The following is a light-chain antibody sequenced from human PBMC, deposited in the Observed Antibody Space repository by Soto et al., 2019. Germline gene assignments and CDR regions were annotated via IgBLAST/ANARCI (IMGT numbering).Light chain of an antibody. J-gene: IGKJ4*01. V-gene: IGKV3D-20*02. CDR3: QQRSNWPLT. CDR1: QSVSNNY. CDR2: GAS. Sequence: IVLTQSPGSLSLSPGERENLYCRASQSVSNNYLAWYQQKPGQAPRLLIYGASNRATGIPDRFSGSGSGTDFTLTISSLEPEDFAVYYCQQRSNWPLTFGGGTKVDI.